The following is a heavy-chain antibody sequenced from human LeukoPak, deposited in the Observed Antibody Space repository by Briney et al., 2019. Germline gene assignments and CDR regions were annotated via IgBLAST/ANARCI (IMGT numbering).Heavy chain of an antibody. J-gene: IGHJ5*02. Sequence: ASVKVSCKASGYTFTGYYVHWVRQAPGQGLEWIGWIDPNSGDTYHAQKFQGRVTMTRDTSITTAYMELSRLRSDGTAMYYCARRSRSSSLGDCFDPWGQGTLVTVSS. CDR2: IDPNSGDT. D-gene: IGHD6-13*01. CDR3: ARRSRSSSLGDCFDP. CDR1: GYTFTGYY. V-gene: IGHV1-2*02.